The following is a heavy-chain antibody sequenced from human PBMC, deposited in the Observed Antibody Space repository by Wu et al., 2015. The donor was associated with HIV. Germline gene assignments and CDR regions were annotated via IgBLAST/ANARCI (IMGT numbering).Heavy chain of an antibody. CDR1: GYTFTSYY. CDR2: INPSGGST. Sequence: QVQLVQSGAEVKKPGASVKVSCKASGYTFTSYYMHWVRQAPGQGLEWMGIINPSGGSTSYAQKFQGRVTMTRDTSTSTVYMELSSLRSEDTAVYYCARDREYRFLEWLWLFDYWGQGTLVTVSS. D-gene: IGHD3-3*01. V-gene: IGHV1-46*03. J-gene: IGHJ4*02. CDR3: ARDREYRFLEWLWLFDY.